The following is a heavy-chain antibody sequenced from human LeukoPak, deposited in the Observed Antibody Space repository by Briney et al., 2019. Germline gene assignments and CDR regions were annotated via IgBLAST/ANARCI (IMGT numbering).Heavy chain of an antibody. CDR1: GYTFTSYA. CDR2: INAGNGNT. D-gene: IGHD2-15*01. J-gene: IGHJ4*02. V-gene: IGHV1-3*01. Sequence: ASVTVSCTASGYTFTSYAMHWVRQAPGQRLEWMGWINAGNGNTKYSQKFQGRVTITRDTSASTAYMELSSLRSEDTAVYYCARTVAAKKIGGSYFDYWGQGTLVTVSS. CDR3: ARTVAAKKIGGSYFDY.